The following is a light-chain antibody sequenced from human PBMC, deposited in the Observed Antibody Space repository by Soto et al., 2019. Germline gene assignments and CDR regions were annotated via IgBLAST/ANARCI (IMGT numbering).Light chain of an antibody. Sequence: DIVMTQSPATLSVAPGERVTFSCRASQGVSRKLAWYQHKPGQAPRLLISGASTGATGIPSRFSGSGSGTEFTLTISGLQPDDFATYYCQQYKAYPYTFAQGTKVDIK. J-gene: IGKJ2*01. CDR3: QQYKAYPYT. CDR2: GAS. CDR1: QGVSRK. V-gene: IGKV3-15*01.